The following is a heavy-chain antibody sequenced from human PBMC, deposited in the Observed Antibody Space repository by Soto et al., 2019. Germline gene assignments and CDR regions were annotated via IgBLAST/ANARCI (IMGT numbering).Heavy chain of an antibody. CDR2: IYYSGST. Sequence: SETLSLTCTVSGGSISSGGYYWSWIRQHPGKGLEWIGYIYYSGSTYYNPSLKSRVTISVDTSKNQFSLKLSSVTAADTAVYYCARGSPYDFWSGYYLYYYYGMDVWGQGTTVTVSS. J-gene: IGHJ6*02. V-gene: IGHV4-31*03. D-gene: IGHD3-3*01. CDR3: ARGSPYDFWSGYYLYYYYGMDV. CDR1: GGSISSGGYY.